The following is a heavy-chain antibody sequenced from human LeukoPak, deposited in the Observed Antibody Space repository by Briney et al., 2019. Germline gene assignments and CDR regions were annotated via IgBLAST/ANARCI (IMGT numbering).Heavy chain of an antibody. CDR1: GFTFSSYS. V-gene: IGHV3-48*04. J-gene: IGHJ4*02. Sequence: SGGSLRLSCAASGFTFSSYSMNWVRQAPGKGLEWVSYISSSSTIYYADSVKGRFTISRDNAKNSLYLEMNSLRAEDTAVYYCVRERTNYYDSSGYYWGQGSLVTVSS. CDR3: VRERTNYYDSSGYY. D-gene: IGHD3-22*01. CDR2: ISSSSTI.